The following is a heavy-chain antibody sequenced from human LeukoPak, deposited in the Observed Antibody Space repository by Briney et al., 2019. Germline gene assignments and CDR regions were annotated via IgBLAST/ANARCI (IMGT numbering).Heavy chain of an antibody. Sequence: PSETLSLTCNVSGDSIISTSYYWGWVRQSPGKGLEWIGSIYYSGHTYSNRSLKSRVTISVDASKNQFSLRLSSVTAADTAVYYCARQRNYDILTGYRRGYDMDVWGQGTTVTVSS. CDR2: IYYSGHT. V-gene: IGHV4-39*01. CDR1: GDSIISTSYY. D-gene: IGHD3-9*01. CDR3: ARQRNYDILTGYRRGYDMDV. J-gene: IGHJ6*03.